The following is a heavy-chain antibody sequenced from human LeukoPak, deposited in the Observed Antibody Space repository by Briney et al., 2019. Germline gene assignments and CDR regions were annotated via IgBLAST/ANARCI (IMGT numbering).Heavy chain of an antibody. D-gene: IGHD3-16*02. J-gene: IGHJ1*01. V-gene: IGHV3-9*01. CDR2: ISWNSGSI. CDR3: VGGTSSYYDYVWGSYRPNEYFQH. CDR1: GFTFDDYA. Sequence: PGGSLRLSCAASGFTFDDYAMHWVRQAPGKGLEWVSGISWNSGSIGYADSVKGRFTISRDNAKNSLYLQMNSLRAEDTALYYCVGGTSSYYDYVWGSYRPNEYFQHWGQGTLVTVSS.